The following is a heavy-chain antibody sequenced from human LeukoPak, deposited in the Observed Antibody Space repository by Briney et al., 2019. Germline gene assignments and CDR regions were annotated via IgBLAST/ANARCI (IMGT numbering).Heavy chain of an antibody. J-gene: IGHJ4*02. CDR3: GETTVGYSSGQKPAWPVDY. Sequence: GGSLRLSCEASGFTFGSHAMYWVRQAPGKGLEWVAGIFGSGGSPHYADPVKGRFTISRDNSRNTVYLQINSLRAEDTAVYYCGETTVGYSSGQKPAWPVDYWGQGTLVTVSS. CDR2: IFGSGGSP. V-gene: IGHV3-23*01. CDR1: GFTFGSHA. D-gene: IGHD5-18*01.